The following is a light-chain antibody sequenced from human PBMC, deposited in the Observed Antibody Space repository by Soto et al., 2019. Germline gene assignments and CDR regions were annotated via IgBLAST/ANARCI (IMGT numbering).Light chain of an antibody. CDR2: DAS. J-gene: IGKJ3*01. V-gene: IGKV3-11*01. CDR1: QSVGSF. CDR3: QHRANWLGT. Sequence: EIVLTQPPATLSLSPGERATLSCRASQSVGSFLAWYQQKSGQTPRLLIYDASNRVTGIPARFSGSGSGTDFTLTISSLEPEDFAVYYCQHRANWLGTFGPGTKVDMK.